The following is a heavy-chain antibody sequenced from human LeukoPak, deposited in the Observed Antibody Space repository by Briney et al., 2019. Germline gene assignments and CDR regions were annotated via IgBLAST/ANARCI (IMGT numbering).Heavy chain of an antibody. CDR1: GYTFTSYY. CDR3: ARDFRDYYDSSGYVDY. CDR2: INPSGGST. V-gene: IGHV1-46*01. D-gene: IGHD3-22*01. J-gene: IGHJ4*02. Sequence: ASVKVSCKASGYTFTSYYMRWVRQAPGQGLEWMGIINPSGGSTSYAQKFQGRVTMTRDTSTSTVYMELSSLRSEDTAVYYCARDFRDYYDSSGYVDYWGQGTLVTVSS.